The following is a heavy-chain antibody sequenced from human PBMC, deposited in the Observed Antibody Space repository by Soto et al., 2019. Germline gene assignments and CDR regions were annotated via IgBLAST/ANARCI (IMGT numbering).Heavy chain of an antibody. J-gene: IGHJ4*02. Sequence: SETLSLTCTVSGGSIRSGGYYWSWIRHQPGKGLEWIGYIYYSGSTYYSTSLKSRVTISVDTSKNQFSLKLSSVTAADTAVYYCARGYCSGGSCYFFDYWGQGTLVTVSS. CDR3: ARGYCSGGSCYFFDY. CDR1: GGSIRSGGYY. D-gene: IGHD2-15*01. V-gene: IGHV4-31*03. CDR2: IYYSGST.